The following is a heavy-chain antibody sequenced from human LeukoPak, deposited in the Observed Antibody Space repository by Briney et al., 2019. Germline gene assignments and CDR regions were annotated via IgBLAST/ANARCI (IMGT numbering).Heavy chain of an antibody. V-gene: IGHV1-18*01. CDR1: GYTFTSYG. D-gene: IGHD3-3*01. Sequence: ASVKVSCKASGYTFTSYGISWVRQAPGQGLEWMGWISAYNGNTNYAQKLQGRVTMTTDTSTSTAYMELRSLRSDDTAVYYCARVTTIFGVVTHYFDYWGQGTLVTVSS. J-gene: IGHJ4*02. CDR2: ISAYNGNT. CDR3: ARVTTIFGVVTHYFDY.